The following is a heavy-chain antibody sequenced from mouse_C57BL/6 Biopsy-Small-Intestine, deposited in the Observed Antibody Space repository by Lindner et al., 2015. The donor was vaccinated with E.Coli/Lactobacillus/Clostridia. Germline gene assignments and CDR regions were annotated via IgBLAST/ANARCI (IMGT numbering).Heavy chain of an antibody. CDR3: TGLKEGRYFDSGFYPYPF. CDR2: DPEDDETV. V-gene: IGHV1-83*01. J-gene: IGHJ3*01. D-gene: IGHD1-3*01. CDR1: YTFTDVSV. Sequence: SVKVSCKVSGYTFTDVSVHWVRQAPGKGLEWLGGFDPEDDETVYAEKFRGRVTMTEDTSIDTAYMELNSLRSEDTAVYFCATGLKEGRYFDSGFYPYPFWGQGSLVTV.